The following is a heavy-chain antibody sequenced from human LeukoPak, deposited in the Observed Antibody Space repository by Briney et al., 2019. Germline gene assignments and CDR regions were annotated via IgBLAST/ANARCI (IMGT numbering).Heavy chain of an antibody. J-gene: IGHJ6*02. CDR3: ARDAELPYYDILTGYPRENYYYYGMDV. D-gene: IGHD3-9*01. CDR1: GFTTYW. CDR2: IKQDGSEK. V-gene: IGHV3-7*03. Sequence: PGGSLRLSCAASGFTTYWMTWVRQAPGKGLEWVANIKQDGSEKYYVDSVKGRFTISRDNAKNSLYLQMSSLRAEDTAVYYCARDAELPYYDILTGYPRENYYYYGMDVWGQGTTVTVSS.